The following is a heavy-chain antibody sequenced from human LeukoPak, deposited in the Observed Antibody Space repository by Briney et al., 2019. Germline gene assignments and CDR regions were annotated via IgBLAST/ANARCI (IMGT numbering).Heavy chain of an antibody. CDR2: INPSGGST. CDR1: GYTFTSYY. D-gene: IGHD5-12*01. CDR3: ARREDFLRPFDY. V-gene: IGHV1-46*01. Sequence: ASVKVSCKASGYTFTSYYMHWVRQAPGQGLEWMGIINPSGGSTSYAQKFQGGVTMTRDMSTSTVYMELSSLRSEDTAVYYCARREDFLRPFDYWGQGTLVTVSS. J-gene: IGHJ4*02.